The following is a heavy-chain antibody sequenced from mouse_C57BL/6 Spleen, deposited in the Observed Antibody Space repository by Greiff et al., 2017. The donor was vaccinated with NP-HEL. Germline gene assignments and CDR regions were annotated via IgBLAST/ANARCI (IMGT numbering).Heavy chain of an antibody. Sequence: EVMLVESGGGLVKPGGSLKLSCAASGFTFSDYGMHWVRQAPEKGLEWVAYISSGSSTIYYADTVKGRFTISRDNAKNTLFLQMTSLRSEDTAMYYCASAESYYFDYWGQGTTLTVSS. J-gene: IGHJ2*01. CDR3: ASAESYYFDY. CDR2: ISSGSSTI. V-gene: IGHV5-17*01. CDR1: GFTFSDYG.